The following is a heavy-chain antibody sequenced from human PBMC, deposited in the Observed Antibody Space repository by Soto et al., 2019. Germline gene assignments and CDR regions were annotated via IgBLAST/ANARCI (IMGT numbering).Heavy chain of an antibody. CDR1: GFSFTGYY. Sequence: AASVKVSCKASGFSFTGYYIHWLRQAPGQGLEWMGWINAHSGGTEYAQKFQGRVTLTRDTSIATAYLTLTSLTSDDTALYYCAKDLTRQLAYWLDPWGQGPQVTVPQ. J-gene: IGHJ5*02. V-gene: IGHV1-2*02. CDR2: INAHSGGT. CDR3: AKDLTRQLAYWLDP. D-gene: IGHD6-6*01.